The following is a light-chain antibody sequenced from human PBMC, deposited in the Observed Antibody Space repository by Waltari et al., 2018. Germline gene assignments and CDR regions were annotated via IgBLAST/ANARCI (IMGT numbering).Light chain of an antibody. V-gene: IGKV3-15*01. CDR1: QSVSTN. Sequence: IVMTQSPATLSVSPGERATLSCRASQSVSTNLAWYQQKPGQAPRLLISGASARATGVPARFSGSGSGTEFTLTISSLQSEDFAVYYCQQYNNWPPLFTFGPGTKVDI. CDR2: GAS. CDR3: QQYNNWPPLFT. J-gene: IGKJ3*01.